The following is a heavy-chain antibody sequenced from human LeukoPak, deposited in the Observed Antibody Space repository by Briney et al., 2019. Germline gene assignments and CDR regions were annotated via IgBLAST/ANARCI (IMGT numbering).Heavy chain of an antibody. CDR3: ARGIAAHGGYYYYYYYMDV. D-gene: IGHD6-6*01. Sequence: SETLSLTCAVYGGSFSGYYWSWIRQPPGKGLEWIGEINHSGSTNYNPSLKSRVTVSVDTSKNQFSLKLSSVTAADTAVYYSARGIAAHGGYYYYYYYMDVWGKGTTVTVSS. CDR2: INHSGST. CDR1: GGSFSGYY. V-gene: IGHV4-34*01. J-gene: IGHJ6*03.